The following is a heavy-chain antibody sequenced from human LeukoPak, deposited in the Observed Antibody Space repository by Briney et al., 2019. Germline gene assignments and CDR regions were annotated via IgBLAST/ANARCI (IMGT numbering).Heavy chain of an antibody. CDR2: INHSGST. CDR3: ARGPGCSSTSCFSWFDP. Sequence: PSETLSLTCTVSGGSVSSGSYYWSWIRQPPGKGLEWIGEINHSGSTNYNPSLKSRVTISVDTSKNQFSLKLSSVTAADTAVYYCARGPGCSSTSCFSWFDPWGQGTLVTVSS. D-gene: IGHD2-2*01. V-gene: IGHV4-39*07. CDR1: GGSVSSGSYY. J-gene: IGHJ5*02.